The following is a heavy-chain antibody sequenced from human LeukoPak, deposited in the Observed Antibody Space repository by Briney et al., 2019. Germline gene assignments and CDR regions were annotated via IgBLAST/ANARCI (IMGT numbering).Heavy chain of an antibody. J-gene: IGHJ4*02. V-gene: IGHV4-34*01. CDR1: GGSFSGYY. CDR2: INHSGST. Sequence: PSETLSFTCAVYGGSFSGYYWSWIRQPPGKGLEWIGEINHSGSTNYNPSLKSRVTISVDTSKNQFSLKLSSVTAADTAVYYCARAPYGVIDYWGQGTLVTVSS. D-gene: IGHD4-17*01. CDR3: ARAPYGVIDY.